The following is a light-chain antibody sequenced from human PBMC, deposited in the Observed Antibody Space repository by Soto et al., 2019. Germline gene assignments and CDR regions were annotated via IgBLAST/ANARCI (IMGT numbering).Light chain of an antibody. J-gene: IGKJ4*01. CDR1: QSVSSSF. CDR2: GAS. V-gene: IGKV3-20*01. Sequence: EIVLTQSPDTLSLSPGERGTLSCRASQSVSSSFLAWYQQRPGQAPRLLIYGASSRATGIPDRFSGSGSGADFTLTISRLEPEDFAVYYCQQYGSSRLTFGGGTKVEIK. CDR3: QQYGSSRLT.